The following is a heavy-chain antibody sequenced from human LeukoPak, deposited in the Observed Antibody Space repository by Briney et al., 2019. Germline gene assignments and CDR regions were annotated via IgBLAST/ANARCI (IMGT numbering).Heavy chain of an antibody. V-gene: IGHV4-38-2*02. Sequence: SETLSLTCTVSGYSISSGYYWGWIRQPPGKGLEWIGSIYHSGSTYYNPSLKSRVTISVDTSKNQFSLTLNSVTAADTAVYYCXXDQWELDNYFDPWGQGTLVTVSS. J-gene: IGHJ5*02. CDR1: GYSISSGYY. CDR3: XXDQWELDNYFDP. D-gene: IGHD1-7*01. CDR2: IYHSGST.